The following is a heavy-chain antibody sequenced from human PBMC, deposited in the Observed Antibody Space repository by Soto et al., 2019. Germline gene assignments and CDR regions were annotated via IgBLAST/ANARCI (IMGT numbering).Heavy chain of an antibody. V-gene: IGHV1-18*01. CDR3: ARSGAYCTSITCLFDSF. CDR2: IIAYNGDT. Sequence: QAQLVPSGAEVKKPGASVKVSCRASGYTFSSYGYAWVRQAPGQGLAWMGWIIAYNGDTNYAQKFPGRVPLTPDTSTTRAYMELRNLGSDATAVCYCARSGAYCTSITCLFDSFWGLGTLVTVSS. CDR1: GYTFSSYG. J-gene: IGHJ4*02. D-gene: IGHD2-8*01.